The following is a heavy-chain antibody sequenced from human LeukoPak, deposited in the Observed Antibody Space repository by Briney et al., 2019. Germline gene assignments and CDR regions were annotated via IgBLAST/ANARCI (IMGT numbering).Heavy chain of an antibody. CDR3: AKERTETTAYFDY. CDR2: ISDTGEST. J-gene: IGHJ4*02. V-gene: IGHV3-23*01. CDR1: GFTFSRYD. D-gene: IGHD4-17*01. Sequence: PGGSLGLSCAASGFTFSRYDMSWVRQAPGKGLEWVSGISDTGESTYYVDSVKGRFTISRDNSKNTLYLQMNSLRAEDTAVYHCAKERTETTAYFDYWGQGTLVTVSS.